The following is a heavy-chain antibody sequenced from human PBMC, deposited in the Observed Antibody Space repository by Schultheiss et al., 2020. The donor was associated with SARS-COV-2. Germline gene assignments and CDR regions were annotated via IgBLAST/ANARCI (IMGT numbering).Heavy chain of an antibody. CDR3: ARSDFWSGIIDY. V-gene: IGHV3-33*01. CDR1: GFTFSSYG. CDR2: IWYDGSNK. J-gene: IGHJ4*02. D-gene: IGHD3-3*01. Sequence: GGSLRLSCAASGFTFSSYGMHWVRQAPGKGLEWVAVIWYDGSNKYYADSVKGRFTISRDNSKNTLYLQINSLRAEDTAMYYCARSDFWSGIIDYWGQGTLVTVSS.